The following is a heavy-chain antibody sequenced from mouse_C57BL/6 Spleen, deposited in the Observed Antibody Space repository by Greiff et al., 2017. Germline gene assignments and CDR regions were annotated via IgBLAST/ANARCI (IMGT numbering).Heavy chain of an antibody. V-gene: IGHV1-82*01. Sequence: VQLQQSGPELVKPGASVKISCKASGYAFSSSWMNWVKQRPGKGLEWIGRIYPGDGDTNYNGKFKGKATLTADKSSSTAYMQLSSLTSEDSGVYFCARMGYYYGSSYKDYAMDYWGQGTSVTVSS. CDR2: IYPGDGDT. CDR1: GYAFSSSW. J-gene: IGHJ4*01. D-gene: IGHD1-1*01. CDR3: ARMGYYYGSSYKDYAMDY.